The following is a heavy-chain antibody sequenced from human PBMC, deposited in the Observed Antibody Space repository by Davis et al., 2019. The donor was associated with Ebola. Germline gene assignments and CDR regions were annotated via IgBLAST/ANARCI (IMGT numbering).Heavy chain of an antibody. CDR2: INPSGGST. CDR1: GYTFTSYD. V-gene: IGHV1-46*01. Sequence: AASVKVSCKASGYTFTSYDINWVRQATGQGLEWMGIINPSGGSTSYAQKLQGRVTMTTDTSTSTAYMELRSLRSDDTAVYYCARDVLWFKELLYPYYYYYGMDVWGQGTTVTVSS. J-gene: IGHJ6*02. D-gene: IGHD3-10*01. CDR3: ARDVLWFKELLYPYYYYYGMDV.